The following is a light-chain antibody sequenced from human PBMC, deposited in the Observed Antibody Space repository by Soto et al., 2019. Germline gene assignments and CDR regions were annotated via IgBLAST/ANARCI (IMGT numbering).Light chain of an antibody. CDR2: DAS. Sequence: DIQMTQSPSTLSASVGDRVTSPCRASQSLNNDLAWYPQKPGKAPNLLIYDASTLELGVPSRFSGTGSVTEFTLANNSLQPDDFPPYDCQHDHSSSINFGQCTRLEIK. V-gene: IGKV1-5*01. CDR3: QHDHSSSIN. CDR1: QSLNND. J-gene: IGKJ5*01.